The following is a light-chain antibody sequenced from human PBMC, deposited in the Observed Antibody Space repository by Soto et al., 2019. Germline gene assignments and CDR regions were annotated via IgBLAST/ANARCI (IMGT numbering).Light chain of an antibody. J-gene: IGKJ3*01. V-gene: IGKV1-39*01. CDR2: AAS. Sequence: DIPMTQSPSSLSASVGDRVTITCRASQSISSYLNWYQQKPGKAPKLLLYAASSLQSGVPSRFSGSGSGTDFTLTISSLQPEDFATYYCQQSYSTRVTFGPGTKVDIK. CDR3: QQSYSTRVT. CDR1: QSISSY.